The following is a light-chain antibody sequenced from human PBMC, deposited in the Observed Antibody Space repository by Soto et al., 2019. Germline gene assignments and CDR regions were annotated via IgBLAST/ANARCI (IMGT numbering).Light chain of an antibody. J-gene: IGLJ2*01. V-gene: IGLV1-47*01. Sequence: QPVLTQPPSASGTPGQRVTISCSGSSSNIGSNYVYWYQQLPGTAPKLLIYRNNQRPSGVPDRFSGSKSGTSASLAISGLRSGDGGDYYCAAWDDGLSGAVFGGGTERTVL. CDR1: SSNIGSNY. CDR3: AAWDDGLSGAV. CDR2: RNN.